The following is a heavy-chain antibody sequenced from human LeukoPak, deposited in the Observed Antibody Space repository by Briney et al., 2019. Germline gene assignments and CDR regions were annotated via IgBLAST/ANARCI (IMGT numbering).Heavy chain of an antibody. Sequence: SETLSLTCTVSGYSISSGYHWGWIRQPPGKGLEWIGSIYHSGSTYYNPSLKSRVTISVDTSKNQFSLKLRSVTAEDTAVYYCAKTHSSGWSSFDYWGQGTLVTVSS. CDR2: IYHSGST. J-gene: IGHJ4*02. V-gene: IGHV4-38-2*02. CDR3: AKTHSSGWSSFDY. D-gene: IGHD6-19*01. CDR1: GYSISSGYH.